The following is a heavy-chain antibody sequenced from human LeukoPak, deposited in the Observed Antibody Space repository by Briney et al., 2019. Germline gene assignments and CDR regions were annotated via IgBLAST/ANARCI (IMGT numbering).Heavy chain of an antibody. CDR3: ARDYGSGMDV. CDR2: IWYDGSDK. D-gene: IGHD3-10*01. Sequence: GGSLTLSCAPFGMTFSSYGMHWVRQTPGKGLEWVAIIWYDGSDKYYADSVKGRFTISRDNYKNTLYLQMNSLRGEDTAVYYCARDYGSGMDVWGKGIMVTVSS. J-gene: IGHJ6*04. CDR1: GMTFSSYG. V-gene: IGHV3-33*01.